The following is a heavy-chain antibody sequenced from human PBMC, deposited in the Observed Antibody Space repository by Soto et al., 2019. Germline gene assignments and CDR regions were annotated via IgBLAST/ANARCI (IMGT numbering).Heavy chain of an antibody. J-gene: IGHJ4*02. V-gene: IGHV4-59*08. CDR2: IYYSGST. CDR3: ARQADYGDYIDY. Sequence: SETLSLTCTVSGGSISSYYWSWIRQPPGKGLEWIGYIYYSGSTNYNPSLKSRVTISVDTSKNQFSLKLSSVTAADTAVYYCARQADYGDYIDYWGQGTLVTVSS. CDR1: GGSISSYY. D-gene: IGHD4-17*01.